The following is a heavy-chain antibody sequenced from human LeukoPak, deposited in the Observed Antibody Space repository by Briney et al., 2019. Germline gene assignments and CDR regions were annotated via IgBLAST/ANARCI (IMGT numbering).Heavy chain of an antibody. V-gene: IGHV1-2*02. J-gene: IGHJ4*02. CDR2: INPNSGGT. D-gene: IGHD6-13*01. CDR1: GYTFTGYY. CDR3: ARETTAAGSFDY. Sequence: GASVKVSCKASGYTFTGYYMHWVRQAPGQGREWMGGINPNSGGTNYAQKFQGRDTINRDTDNSTAYMELSRLRSDDTAVYYCARETTAAGSFDYWGQGTLVTVSS.